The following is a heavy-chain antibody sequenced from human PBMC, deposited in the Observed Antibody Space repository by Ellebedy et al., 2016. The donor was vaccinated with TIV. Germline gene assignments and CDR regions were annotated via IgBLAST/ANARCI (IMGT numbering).Heavy chain of an antibody. V-gene: IGHV5-51*01. D-gene: IGHD2-2*01. CDR2: IYSGDSST. Sequence: ASVKVSCKGFGYNLIKYWIAWVRQVLGKGLEWMGIIYSGDSSTRYNPSFQGQVTVSVDTSINSAYLQWNSLKASDSAMYYCARLARGGRTTSAAYFDFWGQGTLVTVSS. CDR1: GYNLIKYW. J-gene: IGHJ4*02. CDR3: ARLARGGRTTSAAYFDF.